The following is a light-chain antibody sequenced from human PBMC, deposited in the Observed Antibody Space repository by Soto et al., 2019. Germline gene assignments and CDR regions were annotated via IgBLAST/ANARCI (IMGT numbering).Light chain of an antibody. J-gene: IGKJ1*01. V-gene: IGKV3-15*01. CDR3: QQYNNSPPT. CDR2: GAS. Sequence: EIVMTQSPASLSVSPGERATLSCRASQSVSSKLAWYQQKPGQAPRPLIYGASTRSTGIPARFSGSGSGTEFILTFSSLQSEDFAVYYCQQYNNSPPTFGQGTKVEI. CDR1: QSVSSK.